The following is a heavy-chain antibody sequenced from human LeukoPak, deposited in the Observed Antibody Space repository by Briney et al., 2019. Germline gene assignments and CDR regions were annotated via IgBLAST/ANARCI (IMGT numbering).Heavy chain of an antibody. CDR3: ARDLVAAAGNHYYYGMDV. CDR2: IIPILGIA. D-gene: IGHD6-13*01. V-gene: IGHV1-69*04. CDR1: GGTFSSYA. Sequence: ASVKVSCKASGGTFSSYAISWVRQAPGQGLEWMGRIIPILGIANYAQKFQGRVAITADKSTSTAYMELSSLRSEDTAVYYCARDLVAAAGNHYYYGMDVWGQGTTVTVSS. J-gene: IGHJ6*02.